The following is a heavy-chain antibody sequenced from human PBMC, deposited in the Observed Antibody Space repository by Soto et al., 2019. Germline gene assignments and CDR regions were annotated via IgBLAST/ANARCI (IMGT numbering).Heavy chain of an antibody. CDR1: GGSIISGGYS. Sequence: SETLSLTCAVSGGSIISGGYSWSWIRQPPGKGLEWIGYIYSGTTHYNPPLESRVTIAMDRSKNQVSLSLKSVTAADTAVYYCAREDSGAFFGFWGQGTLVTVSS. CDR2: IYSGTT. CDR3: AREDSGAFFGF. J-gene: IGHJ4*02. D-gene: IGHD2-15*01. V-gene: IGHV4-30-2*01.